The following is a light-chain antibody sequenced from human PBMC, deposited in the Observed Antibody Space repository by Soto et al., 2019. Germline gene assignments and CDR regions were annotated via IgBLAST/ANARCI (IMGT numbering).Light chain of an antibody. CDR3: QSYDSSLSGWV. CDR2: GTS. CDR1: SSNIGAGYD. J-gene: IGLJ3*02. Sequence: QSVLTQPPSVSGAPGQRVTISCTGSSSNIGAGYDVHWYQQLPGTAPKLLIYGTSNRPSGVPDRFSGSKSGTSASLAITGLQAEAEADYYCQSYDSSLSGWVFGGGTKLTVL. V-gene: IGLV1-40*01.